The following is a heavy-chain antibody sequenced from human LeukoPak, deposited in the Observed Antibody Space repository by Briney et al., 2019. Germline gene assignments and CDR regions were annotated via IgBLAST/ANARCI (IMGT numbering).Heavy chain of an antibody. CDR1: GFTFSSYA. CDR3: ARDTVDTAMYYGMDV. Sequence: GGSLRPSCAASGFTFSSYAMHWVRQAPGKGLEWVAVISYDGSNKYYADSVKGRFTISRDNSKNTLYLQMNSLRAEDTAVYYCARDTVDTAMYYGMDVWGKGTTVTVSS. CDR2: ISYDGSNK. J-gene: IGHJ6*04. D-gene: IGHD5-18*01. V-gene: IGHV3-30*04.